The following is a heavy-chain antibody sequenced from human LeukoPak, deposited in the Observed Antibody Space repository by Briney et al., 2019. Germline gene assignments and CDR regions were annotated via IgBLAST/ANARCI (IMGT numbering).Heavy chain of an antibody. D-gene: IGHD3-22*01. J-gene: IGHJ3*02. CDR3: VCDYYDTSGHYYLDDFDI. CDR2: ISGSGGST. V-gene: IGHV3-23*01. Sequence: GGSLRLSCAASGFTFRSYAMSWVRQAPGKGLEWVSGISGSGGSTYYADSVKGRFTISRDKSKNTVYLQMNSLRAEDTAVYYSVCDYYDTSGHYYLDDFDIWGQGTMVTVSS. CDR1: GFTFRSYA.